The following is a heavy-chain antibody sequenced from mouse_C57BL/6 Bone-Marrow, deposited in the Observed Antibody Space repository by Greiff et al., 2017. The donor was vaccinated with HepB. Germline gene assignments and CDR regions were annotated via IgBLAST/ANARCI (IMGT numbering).Heavy chain of an antibody. CDR1: GFSFNTYA. V-gene: IGHV10-1*01. CDR3: VRRGTTVVAPYYYAMDY. Sequence: EVKLVESGGGLVQPKGSLKLSCAASGFSFNTYAMNWVRQAPGKGLEWVARIRSKSNNYATYYADSVKDRFTISRDDSESMLYLQMNNLKTEDTAMYYCVRRGTTVVAPYYYAMDYWGQGTSVTVSS. D-gene: IGHD1-1*01. CDR2: IRSKSNNYAT. J-gene: IGHJ4*01.